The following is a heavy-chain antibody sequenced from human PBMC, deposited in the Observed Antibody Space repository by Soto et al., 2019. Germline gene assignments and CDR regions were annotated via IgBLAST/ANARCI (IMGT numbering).Heavy chain of an antibody. Sequence: GGSLRLSCAASGFTFSSYSMNWVRQAPGKGLEWVSSISSSSSYIYYADSVKGRFTISRDNAKNTLYLQMNSLRAEDTAVYYCARDPDYGGNRKFDYWGQGTPVTVSS. D-gene: IGHD4-17*01. CDR2: ISSSSSYI. V-gene: IGHV3-21*01. CDR1: GFTFSSYS. J-gene: IGHJ4*02. CDR3: ARDPDYGGNRKFDY.